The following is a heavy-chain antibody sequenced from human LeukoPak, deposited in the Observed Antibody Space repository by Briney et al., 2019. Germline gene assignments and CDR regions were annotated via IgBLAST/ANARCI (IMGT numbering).Heavy chain of an antibody. CDR1: GFTFSSYA. CDR2: ISGSGGST. Sequence: GGSLRLSCAASGFTFSSYAMSWVRQAPGKGLEWVSAISGSGGSTYYADSVKGRFTISRDNSKNTLYLQMNSLRAEDTAVYYCAKADSSIVARSRFGYFDYWGQGTLVTVSS. D-gene: IGHD2-15*01. V-gene: IGHV3-23*01. CDR3: AKADSSIVARSRFGYFDY. J-gene: IGHJ4*02.